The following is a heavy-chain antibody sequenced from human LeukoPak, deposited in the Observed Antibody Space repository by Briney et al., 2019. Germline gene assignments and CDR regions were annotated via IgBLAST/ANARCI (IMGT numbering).Heavy chain of an antibody. Sequence: SDPLSLTCTVCGRFISSSSYYWRWIRRPAGEGLERIGSIYYSGSTHYNLYLQSRVPISVDTYKNQFSLRLTSVTAADTAVYYGARVGGHPYGWGSYREDDAFDLWGQGTMVIVSS. CDR1: GRFISSSSYY. D-gene: IGHD3-16*02. V-gene: IGHV4-39*01. J-gene: IGHJ3*01. CDR2: IYYSGST. CDR3: ARVGGHPYGWGSYREDDAFDL.